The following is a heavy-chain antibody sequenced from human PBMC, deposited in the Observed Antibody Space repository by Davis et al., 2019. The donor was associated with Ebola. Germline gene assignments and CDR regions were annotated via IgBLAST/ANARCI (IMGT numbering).Heavy chain of an antibody. CDR3: ARGVVGATPFNY. D-gene: IGHD1-26*01. V-gene: IGHV4-59*08. Sequence: MPSETLSLTCTVSGGSISSYYWSWIRQPPGKGLERIGYIYYSGSTNYNPSLKSRVTISVDTSKNQFSLKLSSVTAADTAVYYCARGVVGATPFNYWGQGTLVTVSS. CDR1: GGSISSYY. CDR2: IYYSGST. J-gene: IGHJ4*02.